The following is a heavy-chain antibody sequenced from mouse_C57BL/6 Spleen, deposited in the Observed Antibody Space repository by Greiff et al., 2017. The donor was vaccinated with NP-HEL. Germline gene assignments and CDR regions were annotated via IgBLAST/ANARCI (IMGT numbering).Heavy chain of an antibody. Sequence: VQLQQPGAELVMPGASVKLSCKASGYTFTSYWMHWVKQRPGQGLEWIGEIDPSDSYTNYNQKFKGKSTLTVDKSSSTAYMQLSSLTSEDSAVYYCARRGFGLGPIDYWGKGTTLTVSS. CDR2: IDPSDSYT. CDR1: GYTFTSYW. D-gene: IGHD4-1*01. V-gene: IGHV1-69*01. CDR3: ARRGFGLGPIDY. J-gene: IGHJ2*01.